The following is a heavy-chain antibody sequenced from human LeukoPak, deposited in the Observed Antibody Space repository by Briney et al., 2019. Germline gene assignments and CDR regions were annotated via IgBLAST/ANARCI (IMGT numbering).Heavy chain of an antibody. D-gene: IGHD5-12*01. J-gene: IGHJ4*02. CDR3: ARIWLTRSYYFDY. CDR2: IDWDDDK. Sequence: SGPALVKPTQTLTLTCTFSGFSLSTSGVCVSWIRQPPGKALEWLARIDWDDDKYYSTSLKTRLTISKDTSKNQVVLTMTNMDPVDTVTYYCARIWLTRSYYFDYWGQGTLVTVSS. V-gene: IGHV2-70*11. CDR1: GFSLSTSGVC.